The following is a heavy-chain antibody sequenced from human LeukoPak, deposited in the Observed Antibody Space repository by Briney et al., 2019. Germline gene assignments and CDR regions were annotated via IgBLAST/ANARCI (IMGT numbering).Heavy chain of an antibody. CDR3: ARPAGWGSLDY. D-gene: IGHD7-27*01. CDR2: IKQDGSEK. V-gene: IGHV3-7*01. CDR1: GFSFSTYW. J-gene: IGHJ4*02. Sequence: PGGSLRLSCAAPGFSFSTYWMTWVRQAPGKGLEWVANIKQDGSEKYYVDSVKGRFTISKDNAMNSLYLQMNSLRAEDTAVYYCARPAGWGSLDYWGQGTLVTVSS.